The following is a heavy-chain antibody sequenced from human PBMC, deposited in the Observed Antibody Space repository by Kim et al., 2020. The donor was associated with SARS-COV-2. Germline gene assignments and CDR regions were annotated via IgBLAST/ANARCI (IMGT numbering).Heavy chain of an antibody. D-gene: IGHD3-10*01. CDR2: INHSGST. J-gene: IGHJ5*02. Sequence: SETLSLTCAVYGGSFSGYYWSWIRQPPGKGLEWIGEINHSGSTNSNPSLKSRVTISVDTSKNQFSLKLSSVTAADTAVYYCARGITMVRGRFDPWGQGTLVTVSS. CDR3: ARGITMVRGRFDP. CDR1: GGSFSGYY. V-gene: IGHV4-34*01.